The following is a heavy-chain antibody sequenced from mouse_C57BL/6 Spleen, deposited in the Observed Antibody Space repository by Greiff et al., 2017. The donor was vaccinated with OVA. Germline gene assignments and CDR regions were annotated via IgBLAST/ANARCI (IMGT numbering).Heavy chain of an antibody. J-gene: IGHJ4*01. D-gene: IGHD2-4*01. CDR1: GFTFSSYG. CDR3: ATTMITRAMDY. V-gene: IGHV5-6*01. CDR2: ISSGGSYT. Sequence: EVMLVESGGDLVKPGGSLKLSCAASGFTFSSYGMSWVRQTPDKRLEWVATISSGGSYTYYPDSVKGRFTISRDNAKNTLYLQMSSLKSEDTAMYYCATTMITRAMDYWGQGTSVTVSS.